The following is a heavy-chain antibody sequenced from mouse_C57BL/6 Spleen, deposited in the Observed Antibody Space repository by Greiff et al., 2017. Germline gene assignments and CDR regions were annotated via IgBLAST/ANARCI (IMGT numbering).Heavy chain of an antibody. J-gene: IGHJ2*01. D-gene: IGHD4-1*01. Sequence: QVQLQQPGTELVQPGASVKLSCKASGYTFTSYWMHWVKQRPGQGLEWVGNINPSNGGTNYNEKFKSKATLTVDKSSSTAYMQLSSLTSADSAVYACARSLLGREYLGYWGQGTTLTAYS. CDR3: ARSLLGREYLGY. CDR1: GYTFTSYW. CDR2: INPSNGGT. V-gene: IGHV1-53*01.